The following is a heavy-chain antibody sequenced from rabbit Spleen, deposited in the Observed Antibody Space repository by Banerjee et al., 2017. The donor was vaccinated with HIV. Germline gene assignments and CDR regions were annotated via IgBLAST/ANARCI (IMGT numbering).Heavy chain of an antibody. V-gene: IGHV1S40*01. Sequence: QSLEESGGDLVKPGASLTLTCKASGFTLSSTYWICWVRQAPGKGLEWIACIDDGDGSTYYASWAKGRFSSSKTSSTTVTLQMTSLTAADTATYFCARDLDGVIGWNFGWWGPGTLVTVS. CDR3: ARDLDGVIGWNFGW. CDR2: IDDGDGST. D-gene: IGHD1-1*01. J-gene: IGHJ4*01. CDR1: GFTLSSTYW.